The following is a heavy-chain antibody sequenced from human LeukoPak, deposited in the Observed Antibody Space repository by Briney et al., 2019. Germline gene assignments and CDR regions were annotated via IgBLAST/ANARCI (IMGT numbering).Heavy chain of an antibody. Sequence: SETLSLTCTVSGGSISSSSYYWGWIRQPPGKGLEWIGSIYYSGSTYYNPSLKSRVTISVDTSKNQFSLKLSSVTAADTAVYYCASTGYSSGWYKRWGRGTLVTVSS. D-gene: IGHD6-19*01. V-gene: IGHV4-39*01. CDR1: GGSISSSSYY. J-gene: IGHJ4*02. CDR3: ASTGYSSGWYKR. CDR2: IYYSGST.